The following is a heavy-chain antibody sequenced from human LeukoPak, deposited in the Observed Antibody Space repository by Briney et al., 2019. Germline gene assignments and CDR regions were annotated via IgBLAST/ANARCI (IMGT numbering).Heavy chain of an antibody. CDR2: IYHSGST. J-gene: IGHJ5*02. D-gene: IGHD2-15*01. V-gene: IGHV4-30-2*01. CDR3: ARALYCSGGSCYPAQYNWFDP. Sequence: KPSETLSLTCAVSGASISSGVYSWSWIRQPPGKGLEWIGCIYHSGSTYYNPSLKSRVTISVDTSKNQVSLKLRSVTAAETAVYYCARALYCSGGSCYPAQYNWFDPWGQGTLVTVSS. CDR1: GASISSGVYS.